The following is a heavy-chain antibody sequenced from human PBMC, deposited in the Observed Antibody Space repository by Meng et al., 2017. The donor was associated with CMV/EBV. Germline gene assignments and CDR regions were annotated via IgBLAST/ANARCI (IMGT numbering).Heavy chain of an antibody. Sequence: SVKVSCKASGGTFSSYAISWVRQAPGQGLEWMGGIIPIFGTANYAQKFQGSVTITTDESTSTAYMELRSLRSEDTAVYYCARHFVVVPEKNWFDPWGQGTLVTVSS. CDR3: ARHFVVVPEKNWFDP. V-gene: IGHV1-69*05. CDR1: GGTFSSYA. D-gene: IGHD2-2*01. CDR2: IIPIFGTA. J-gene: IGHJ5*02.